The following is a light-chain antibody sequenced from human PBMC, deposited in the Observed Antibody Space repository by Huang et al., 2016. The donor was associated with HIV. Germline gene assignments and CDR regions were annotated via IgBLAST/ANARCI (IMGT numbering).Light chain of an antibody. CDR2: GAA. V-gene: IGKV3-15*01. CDR3: QQYNNRYT. J-gene: IGKJ2*01. Sequence: TVMTQSPATLSVSPGERATLSCRASQSISRNLAWYQQKHGQAPRLLIYGAATRATGIPARFSGSGSGTEFTLTISSLQSEDFAVYYCQQYNNRYTFGQGTKLEIK. CDR1: QSISRN.